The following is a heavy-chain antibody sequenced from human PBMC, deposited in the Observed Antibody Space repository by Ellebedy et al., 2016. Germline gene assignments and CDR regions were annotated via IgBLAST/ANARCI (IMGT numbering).Heavy chain of an antibody. J-gene: IGHJ2*01. CDR1: GGSISSSSYY. V-gene: IGHV4-39*07. Sequence: SETLSLXXTVSGGSISSSSYYWGWIRQPPGKGLEWIGSIYYSGSTYYNPSLKSRVTISVDTSKNQFSLKLSSVTAADTAVYYCVLDMVRGVIIKGGFGWYFDLWGRGTLVTVSS. D-gene: IGHD3-10*01. CDR2: IYYSGST. CDR3: VLDMVRGVIIKGGFGWYFDL.